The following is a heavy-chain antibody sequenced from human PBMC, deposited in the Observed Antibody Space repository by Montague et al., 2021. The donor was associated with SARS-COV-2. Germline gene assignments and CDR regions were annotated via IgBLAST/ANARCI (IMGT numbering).Heavy chain of an antibody. V-gene: IGHV4-31*03. CDR3: ERYGNTMGGAFDI. J-gene: IGHJ3*02. CDR2: IYYSGST. CDR1: GGSISSGGYY. Sequence: TLSLTCTVSGGSISSGGYYWSWIRQHPGKDLEWIGYIYYSGSTYYNPSLKSRVTISVDTSKNQFSLKLSSVTAADTAVYYCERYGNTMGGAFDIWGQGTMVTVSS. D-gene: IGHD3-16*01.